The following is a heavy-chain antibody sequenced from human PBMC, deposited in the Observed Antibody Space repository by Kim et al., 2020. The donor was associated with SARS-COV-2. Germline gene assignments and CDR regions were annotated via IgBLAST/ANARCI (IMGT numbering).Heavy chain of an antibody. D-gene: IGHD6-19*01. CDR3: ASGATSSGWSTPTGAFDI. CDR2: IYYSGST. J-gene: IGHJ3*02. CDR1: GGSISSYY. Sequence: SETLSLTCTVSGGSISSYYWSWIRQPPGKGLEWIGYIYYSGSTNYNPSLKSRVTISVDTSKNQFSLKLSSVTAADTAVYYCASGATSSGWSTPTGAFDIWGQGTMVTVSS. V-gene: IGHV4-59*01.